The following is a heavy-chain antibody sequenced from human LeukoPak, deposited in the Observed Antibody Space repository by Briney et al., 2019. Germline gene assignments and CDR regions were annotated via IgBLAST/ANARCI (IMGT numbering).Heavy chain of an antibody. CDR3: ARGSGSYSDY. J-gene: IGHJ4*02. V-gene: IGHV3-23*01. Sequence: GGSLRLSCAASGFTFSGSAMHWVRQAPGKGLEWVSTSGSGSTPFYADSAKGRFTVSRDNSKNILYLQMNSLRAEDTAVYYCARGSGSYSDYWGQGTLVTVSS. CDR1: GFTFSGSA. D-gene: IGHD3-10*01. CDR2: SGSGSTP.